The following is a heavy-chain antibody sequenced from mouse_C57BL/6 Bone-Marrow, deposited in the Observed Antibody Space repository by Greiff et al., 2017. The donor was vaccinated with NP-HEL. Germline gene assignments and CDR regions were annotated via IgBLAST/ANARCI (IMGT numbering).Heavy chain of an antibody. CDR3: ARWLPLAY. CDR2: ILPGSGST. V-gene: IGHV1-9*01. Sequence: VKLQESGAELMKPGAQGSLSAKLPAYPSLGSGIEWVKHRPGHGLEWIGEILPGSGSTNDNEKFKGKATFTADTSSNTAYMQLSSLTTEDSAIYYCARWLPLAYWGQGTLVTVSA. J-gene: IGHJ3*01. CDR1: AYPSLGSG. D-gene: IGHD2-2*01.